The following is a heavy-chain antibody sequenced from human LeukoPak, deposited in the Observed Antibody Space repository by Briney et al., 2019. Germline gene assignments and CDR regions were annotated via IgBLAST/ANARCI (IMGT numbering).Heavy chain of an antibody. V-gene: IGHV3-74*01. CDR1: GFTFSSYW. CDR3: ARDSKGWYYDFWSARADY. CDR2: INTDGSST. D-gene: IGHD3-3*01. J-gene: IGHJ4*02. Sequence: TGGSLRLSCAASGFTFSSYWMHWVRQAPGKGLVWVSRINTDGSSTSYADSVKGRFTISRDNAKNSLYLQMNSLRAEDTAVYYCARDSKGWYYDFWSARADYWGQGTLVTVSS.